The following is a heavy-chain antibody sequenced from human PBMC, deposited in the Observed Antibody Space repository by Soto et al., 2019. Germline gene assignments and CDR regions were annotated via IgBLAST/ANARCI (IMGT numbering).Heavy chain of an antibody. J-gene: IGHJ4*01. D-gene: IGHD4-17*01. CDR2: ISGSSSTT. V-gene: IGHV3-23*01. CDR3: APTRYDYGDDAVGY. Sequence: EVQLLEYGGGLVQRGESLRLSCVASGFTFNKYAMTWVRQAPGKGLEWVSSISGSSSTTYYADSVQGRFTISRDNSTNAVYLHMNTLSTEDTAVYYCAPTRYDYGDDAVGYWGQGTLVTVSS. CDR1: GFTFNKYA.